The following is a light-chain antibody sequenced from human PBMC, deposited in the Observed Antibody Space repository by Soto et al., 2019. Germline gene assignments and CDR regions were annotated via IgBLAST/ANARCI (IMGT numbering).Light chain of an antibody. Sequence: GARVTITCRAGPSISTLLAWYQQKPGKAPKLLIYDASNLESGVPSTFSGSGSGTEFTLTISSLQPDDFATYYCQQYYTYWHMFGQGTKVDIK. V-gene: IGKV1-5*01. J-gene: IGKJ1*01. CDR2: DAS. CDR1: PSISTL. CDR3: QQYYTYWHM.